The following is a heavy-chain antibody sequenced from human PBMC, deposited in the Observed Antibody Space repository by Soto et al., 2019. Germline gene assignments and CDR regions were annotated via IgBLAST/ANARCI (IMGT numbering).Heavy chain of an antibody. Sequence: ASVKVSCKASGYTFTGYYMHWVRQAPGQGLEWMGWINPNSGGTNYAQKFQGWVTMTRDTSISTAYMELSRLRSDDPAVYYGARDNVYGGSAYGMDVWGQGTTVTVSS. CDR2: INPNSGGT. CDR3: ARDNVYGGSAYGMDV. V-gene: IGHV1-2*04. J-gene: IGHJ6*02. CDR1: GYTFTGYY. D-gene: IGHD4-17*01.